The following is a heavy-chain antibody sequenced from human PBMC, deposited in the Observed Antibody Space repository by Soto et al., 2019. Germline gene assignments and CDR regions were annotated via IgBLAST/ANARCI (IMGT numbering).Heavy chain of an antibody. D-gene: IGHD3-22*01. J-gene: IGHJ2*01. CDR2: IYYSGST. CDR1: GGSISSSSYY. V-gene: IGHV4-39*01. Sequence: QLQLQESGPGLVKPSETLSLTCTVSGGSISSSSYYWGWIRQPPGKGLEWIGSIYYSGSTYYNPSLKSRVTISVDTSKNQFSLKLSSVTAADTAVYYCARRPRGSGYYRTWYFDLWGRGTLVTVSS. CDR3: ARRPRGSGYYRTWYFDL.